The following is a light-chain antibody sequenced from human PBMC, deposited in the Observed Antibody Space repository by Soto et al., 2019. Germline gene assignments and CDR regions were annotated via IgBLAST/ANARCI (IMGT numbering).Light chain of an antibody. Sequence: AIQLTQSPSSLSASVGDTVTITCRASQGITFDLAWYQQKPGQSPKLLIYDASALERGVPSRFSGSGSGTDFSLTLSSLQPEDFATYYCQQFYTYPRTFGQGTRVDIK. CDR1: QGITFD. CDR3: QQFYTYPRT. J-gene: IGKJ1*01. CDR2: DAS. V-gene: IGKV1-13*02.